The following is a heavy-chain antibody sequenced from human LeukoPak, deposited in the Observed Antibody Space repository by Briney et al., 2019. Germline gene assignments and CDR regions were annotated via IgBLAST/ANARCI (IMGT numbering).Heavy chain of an antibody. CDR2: ISGSGGTT. Sequence: PGGSLRLSCAASGFTFSSYAMIWVRQAPGKGLEWVSTISGSGGTTYYADSVKGRFTVSRDNSKNTLFLQMSSLRAEHTAVYFCAKATAKVEAAGNQFDYWGQGTLVTVSS. J-gene: IGHJ4*02. CDR3: AKATAKVEAAGNQFDY. D-gene: IGHD2-21*02. CDR1: GFTFSSYA. V-gene: IGHV3-23*01.